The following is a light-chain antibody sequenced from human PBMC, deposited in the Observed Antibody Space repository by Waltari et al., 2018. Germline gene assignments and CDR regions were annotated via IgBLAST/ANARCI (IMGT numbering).Light chain of an antibody. CDR3: HQGYGTPQT. Sequence: DIQLTQSPSSLSASVGDKVTITCRANQSINTYLNWYQQKVGQAPKLLILVASSLPRGVSARFSGSGSGTDFTLTISSLQREDFATYYCHQGYGTPQTFGQGTKL. CDR2: VAS. CDR1: QSINTY. V-gene: IGKV1-39*01. J-gene: IGKJ1*01.